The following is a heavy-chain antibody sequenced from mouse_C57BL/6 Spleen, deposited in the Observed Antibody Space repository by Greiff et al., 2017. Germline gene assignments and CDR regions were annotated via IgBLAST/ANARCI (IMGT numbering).Heavy chain of an antibody. D-gene: IGHD2-5*01. J-gene: IGHJ2*01. Sequence: EVQLQEPGGGLVKPGGSLKLSCAASGFTFSDYGMHWVSQAPEQGLEWVAYISSGSSTIYYADTVKGRFTLSRDNAKNTLFLQLTSLRSEDTAMYYGARRGYRNYVVDYWGQGTTLTVSS. V-gene: IGHV5-17*01. CDR3: ARRGYRNYVVDY. CDR2: ISSGSSTI. CDR1: GFTFSDYG.